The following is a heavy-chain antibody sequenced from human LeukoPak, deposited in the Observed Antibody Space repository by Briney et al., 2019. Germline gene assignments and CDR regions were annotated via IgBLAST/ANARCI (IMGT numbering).Heavy chain of an antibody. CDR2: IGTTDGST. Sequence: VSLRLSCAASGLSFSGFAMGWVRQAPEKGLEWVAHIGTTDGSTFYADSVKGRFTISRDNSKNTLYLQMNSLRAEDTAVYFCARKHLQTPFVFLDVWGQGTTVTVSS. CDR3: ARKHLQTPFVFLDV. D-gene: IGHD3-10*01. J-gene: IGHJ6*02. V-gene: IGHV3-23*01. CDR1: GLSFSGFA.